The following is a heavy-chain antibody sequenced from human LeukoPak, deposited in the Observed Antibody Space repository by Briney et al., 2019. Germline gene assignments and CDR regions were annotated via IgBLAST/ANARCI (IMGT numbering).Heavy chain of an antibody. CDR1: GYSISSGYY. CDR2: IYHSGST. V-gene: IGHV4-38-2*02. D-gene: IGHD3-16*01. Sequence: TTSETLSLTCTVSGYSISSGYYWGWIRQPPGKGLEWIGSIYHSGSTYYNPSLKSRVTISVDTSKNQFSLKLSSVTAADTAVYYCARQNYYDYVWGSYGDFGYWGQGTLVTVSS. CDR3: ARQNYYDYVWGSYGDFGY. J-gene: IGHJ4*02.